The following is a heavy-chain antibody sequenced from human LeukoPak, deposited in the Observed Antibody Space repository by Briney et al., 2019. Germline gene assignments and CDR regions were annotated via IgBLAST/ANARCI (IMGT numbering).Heavy chain of an antibody. D-gene: IGHD3-10*01. CDR3: ARGPYYYGSGNSYYRFNVVY. CDR1: GGSFSGYY. J-gene: IGHJ4*02. CDR2: INHGGSA. Sequence: PSETLSLTCAVYGGSFSGYYWTWIRQPLGKGLEWIGEINHGGSANYNPSLKSRVTISIDTSKTQFSLKLNSVTAADTAVYYCARGPYYYGSGNSYYRFNVVYWGQGTLVTVSS. V-gene: IGHV4-34*01.